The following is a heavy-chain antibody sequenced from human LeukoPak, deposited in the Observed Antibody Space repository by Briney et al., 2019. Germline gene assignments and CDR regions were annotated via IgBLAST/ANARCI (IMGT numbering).Heavy chain of an antibody. CDR2: IDHSGST. J-gene: IGHJ4*02. V-gene: IGHV4-34*01. D-gene: IGHD3-22*01. CDR3: ARTYYYDSSGHQNFLAY. Sequence: PSETLSLTCAVYGGSFSGYYWSWLRQPPGKGLEWIGEIDHSGSTNYNPSLKSRVTISVDTSKNQFSLKLSSVTAEDTAVYYCARTYYYDSSGHQNFLAYWGQGTLVTVSS. CDR1: GGSFSGYY.